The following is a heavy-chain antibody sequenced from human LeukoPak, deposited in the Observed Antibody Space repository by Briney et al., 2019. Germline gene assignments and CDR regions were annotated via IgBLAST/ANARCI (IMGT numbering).Heavy chain of an antibody. V-gene: IGHV1-2*02. D-gene: IGHD3-16*01. CDR1: GYTFTDYY. CDR3: ATDNYGTLDY. CDR2: IDPRSGST. Sequence: ASVKVSCKASGYTFTDYYIHWVRRAPGQGVEWMGWIDPRSGSTRCTQKFQGRVTMTRDTSISTVYLDLSGLTFDDTAVYYCATDNYGTLDYWGQGTLVTVSS. J-gene: IGHJ4*02.